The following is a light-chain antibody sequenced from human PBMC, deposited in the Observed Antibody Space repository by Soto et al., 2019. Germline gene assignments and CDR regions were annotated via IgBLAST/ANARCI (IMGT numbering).Light chain of an antibody. CDR2: GAS. J-gene: IGKJ5*01. V-gene: IGKV3-20*01. CDR3: QQYGSPIT. Sequence: LTHSPATQSVHPWERATLSCAARQRVNTNVAGYQQQPGQAHRLLIDGASSRATGIPDRFSGSGSGTDFTITISRLEPEDFAVYYCQQYGSPITFGQGTRLEIK. CDR1: QRVNTN.